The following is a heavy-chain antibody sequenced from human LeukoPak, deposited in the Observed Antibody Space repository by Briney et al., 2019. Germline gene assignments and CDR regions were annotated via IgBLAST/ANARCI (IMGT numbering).Heavy chain of an antibody. Sequence: SETLSLTCAVYGGSFSGYYWSWIRQPPGKGLEWIGEINHSGSTNYNPSLKSRVTISVDTSKNQFSLKLSSVTAADTAVYYCARGVDLSYYFDYWGQGTLVTVSS. CDR2: INHSGST. CDR3: ARGVDLSYYFDY. J-gene: IGHJ4*02. D-gene: IGHD5-12*01. CDR1: GGSFSGYY. V-gene: IGHV4-34*01.